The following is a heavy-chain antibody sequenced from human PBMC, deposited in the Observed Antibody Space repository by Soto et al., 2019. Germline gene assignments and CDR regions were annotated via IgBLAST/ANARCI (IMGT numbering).Heavy chain of an antibody. CDR2: INPKSGGT. J-gene: IGHJ6*02. V-gene: IGHV1-2*04. CDR3: ARGDSTDCSNGVCSFFYNHDMDV. Sequence: ASVKVSCKASGHSFTNYHIHWVRQAPGQGLEWLGRINPKSGGTSTAQKFQGWVTMTTDTSISTASMELTRLTSDDTAIYYCARGDSTDCSNGVCSFFYNHDMDVWGQGTTVTVSS. CDR1: GHSFTNYH. D-gene: IGHD2-8*01.